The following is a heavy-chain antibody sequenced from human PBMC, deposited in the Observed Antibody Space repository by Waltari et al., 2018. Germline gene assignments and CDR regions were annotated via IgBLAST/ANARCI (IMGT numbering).Heavy chain of an antibody. CDR2: ISGSGGST. Sequence: EVQLLESGGGLVQPGGSLRLPCSAAGLTFSSYAIRWVRQAPGKGLEWVSAISGSGGSTYYADSVKGRFTISRDNSKNTLYLQMNSLRAEDTAVYYCAKVGAARLDYWGQGTLVTVSS. J-gene: IGHJ4*02. D-gene: IGHD6-6*01. CDR3: AKVGAARLDY. CDR1: GLTFSSYA. V-gene: IGHV3-23*01.